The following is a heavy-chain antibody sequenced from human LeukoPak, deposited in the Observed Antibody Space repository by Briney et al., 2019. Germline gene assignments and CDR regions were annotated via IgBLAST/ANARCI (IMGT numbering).Heavy chain of an antibody. CDR2: ISAYNGNT. J-gene: IGHJ4*02. D-gene: IGHD3-3*01. CDR1: GYTFTGYG. V-gene: IGHV1-18*01. Sequence: GASVKVTCKASGYTFTGYGISWVRQAPGQGLEWMGWISAYNGNTNYAQKLQGRVTMTTDTSTSTAYMELRSLRSDDTAVYYCATDPNEFWSVQPRFDYWGQGTLVTVSS. CDR3: ATDPNEFWSVQPRFDY.